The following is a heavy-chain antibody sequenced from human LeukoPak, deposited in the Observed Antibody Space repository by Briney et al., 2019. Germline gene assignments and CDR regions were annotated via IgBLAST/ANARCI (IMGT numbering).Heavy chain of an antibody. CDR3: AREVVTMIVVVD. CDR2: IYYSGST. J-gene: IGHJ4*02. CDR1: GGSISSYY. Sequence: PSETLSLTCTVSGGSISSYYWSWIRQPPGKGLEWIGYIYYSGSTNYNPSLKSRVTISVDTSKNQFSLKLSSVTAADTAVYYCAREVVTMIVVVDWGQGTLVTVSS. V-gene: IGHV4-59*01. D-gene: IGHD3-22*01.